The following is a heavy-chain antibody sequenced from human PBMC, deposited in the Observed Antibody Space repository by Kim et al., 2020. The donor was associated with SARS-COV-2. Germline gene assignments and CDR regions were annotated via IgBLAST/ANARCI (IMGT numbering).Heavy chain of an antibody. J-gene: IGHJ2*01. D-gene: IGHD3-16*01. CDR3: ARHSGGYFWSFDL. V-gene: IGHV3-9*01. Sequence: YADSVNGRFIISRDNSKNSLSLQMNSLSAEDTALYFCARHSGGYFWSFDLWGRGTLVTVSS.